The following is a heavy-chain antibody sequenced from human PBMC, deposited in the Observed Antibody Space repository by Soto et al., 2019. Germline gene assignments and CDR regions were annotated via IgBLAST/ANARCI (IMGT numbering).Heavy chain of an antibody. CDR1: GFSLRGDS. V-gene: IGHV3-21*01. Sequence: XRCLTLLGAACGFSLRGDSMNWVRQAPGKGLEWVSSISTTSTYIYYAESVKGRFTISRDNANNSLHLQMNSLRAEDTHVYYCVRDYVMDVWGQGTTVTVSS. CDR3: VRDYVMDV. J-gene: IGHJ6*02. CDR2: ISTTSTYI. D-gene: IGHD3-10*02.